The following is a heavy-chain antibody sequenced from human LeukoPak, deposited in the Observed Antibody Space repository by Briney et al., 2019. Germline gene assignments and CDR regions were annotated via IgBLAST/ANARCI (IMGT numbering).Heavy chain of an antibody. CDR1: GFTFSDYY. Sequence: GGSLRLSCAASGFTFSDYYMSWIRQAPGKGLEWVSYISSSGSTTYYADSVKGRFTISRDNSKNTLYLQMNSLRAEDTAVYYCAKVFDSSGYYYFDYWGQGTLVTVSS. D-gene: IGHD3-22*01. J-gene: IGHJ4*02. CDR2: ISSSGSTT. V-gene: IGHV3-11*01. CDR3: AKVFDSSGYYYFDY.